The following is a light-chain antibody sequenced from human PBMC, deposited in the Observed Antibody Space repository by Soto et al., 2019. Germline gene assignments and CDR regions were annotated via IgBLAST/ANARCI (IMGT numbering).Light chain of an antibody. V-gene: IGKV3-20*01. Sequence: EVVMTQSPATLSVSPGQRDTLSCRASQSISSYLAWYQQKPDQAPRLLIYGTSSRATGIPDRFSGSGSGTDFTLTISRLEPEDFAVYYCQQYGNSPITFGQGTRLEI. CDR2: GTS. J-gene: IGKJ5*01. CDR1: QSISSY. CDR3: QQYGNSPIT.